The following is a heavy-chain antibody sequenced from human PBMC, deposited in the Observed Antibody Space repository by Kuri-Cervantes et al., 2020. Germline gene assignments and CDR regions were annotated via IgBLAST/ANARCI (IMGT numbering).Heavy chain of an antibody. Sequence: KVSCKASGYTFTGYYMHWVRQAPGQGLEWMGWINPNSGGTNYAQKFQGWVTMTRDTSISTAYMELSRLRSDDTAVYYCARDQGTVTEQNQDYGDWYYYYYGMDVWGQGTTVTVSS. V-gene: IGHV1-2*04. J-gene: IGHJ6*02. CDR2: INPNSGGT. CDR1: GYTFTGYY. CDR3: ARDQGTVTEQNQDYGDWYYYYYGMDV. D-gene: IGHD4-17*01.